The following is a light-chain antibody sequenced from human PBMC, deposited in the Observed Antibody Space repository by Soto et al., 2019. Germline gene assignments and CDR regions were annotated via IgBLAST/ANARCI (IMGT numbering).Light chain of an antibody. CDR1: SSDVGNYNY. Sequence: QSALTQPASVSGSPGQSITISCTGTSSDVGNYNYVSWYQQHPGKAPKLMIYEVSHRPSGVSNRFSGSKSGNTASLTISGLQAEDEADYYCDSYTSSNTRVFGTGTQLTVL. J-gene: IGLJ1*01. CDR3: DSYTSSNTRV. V-gene: IGLV2-14*01. CDR2: EVS.